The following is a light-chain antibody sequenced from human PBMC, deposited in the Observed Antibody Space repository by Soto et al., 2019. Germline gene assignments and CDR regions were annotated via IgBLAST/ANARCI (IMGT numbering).Light chain of an antibody. CDR3: QKYNSAPRT. J-gene: IGKJ1*01. CDR1: QGISNF. V-gene: IGKV1-27*01. CDR2: AAS. Sequence: DIQMTQSPSSLSASVGDRVTITCRASQGISNFLAWYQQKAGKVPKLLIYAASTLQSGVPSRFSGSGSGTDFTLTISSRQPEDVASYYCQKYNSAPRTFGQGTKVEIK.